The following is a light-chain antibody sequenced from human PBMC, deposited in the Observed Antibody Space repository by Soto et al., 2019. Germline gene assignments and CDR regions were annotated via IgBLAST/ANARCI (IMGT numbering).Light chain of an antibody. CDR3: QTWGAGIVV. CDR2: LNSDGIH. CDR1: SGHSNYA. V-gene: IGLV4-69*01. J-gene: IGLJ2*01. Sequence: QLVLTQSPSASASLGASVKLTCTLSSGHSNYAIAWHQQQPEKGPRYLMKLNSDGIHSKGDGIPDRFSGSSSGAERYLTISSLQSEDEADYYCQTWGAGIVVFGGGTKVTVL.